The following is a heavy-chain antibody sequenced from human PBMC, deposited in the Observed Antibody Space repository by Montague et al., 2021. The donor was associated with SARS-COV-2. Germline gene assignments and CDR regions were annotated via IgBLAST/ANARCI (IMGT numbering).Heavy chain of an antibody. J-gene: IGHJ6*02. CDR2: ISSSSSTI. CDR1: GFPFSSYN. D-gene: IGHD1-26*01. Sequence: LRLSYAASGFPFSSYNMNWFRQAPGKGLEWVSYISSSSSTIYYADSVKGRFTISRDNAKDSLYLQMNSLRDEDTAVFYCARVVGPTSYYYYGMDVWGQGTTVTVSS. CDR3: ARVVGPTSYYYYGMDV. V-gene: IGHV3-48*02.